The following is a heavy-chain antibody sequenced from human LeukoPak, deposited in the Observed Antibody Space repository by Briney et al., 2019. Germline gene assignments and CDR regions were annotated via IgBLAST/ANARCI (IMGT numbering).Heavy chain of an antibody. Sequence: PSETLSLTCTVSGGSISSYYWSWIRQPPGKGLEWIGYIYYSGSTNYNPSLKSRVTISVDTSKNQFSLKLSSVTAADTAVYYCARGPLLIAVAPRGAFDIWGQGAMVTVSS. J-gene: IGHJ3*02. CDR3: ARGPLLIAVAPRGAFDI. CDR2: IYYSGST. D-gene: IGHD6-19*01. CDR1: GGSISSYY. V-gene: IGHV4-59*01.